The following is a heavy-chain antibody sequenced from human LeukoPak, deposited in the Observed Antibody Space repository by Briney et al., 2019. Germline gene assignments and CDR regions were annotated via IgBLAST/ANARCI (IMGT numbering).Heavy chain of an antibody. D-gene: IGHD2-15*01. V-gene: IGHV4-59*12. CDR2: IYYSGST. J-gene: IGHJ4*02. CDR1: GGSISSYY. Sequence: PSETLSLTCTVSGGSISSYYWSWIRQPPGKGLEWIGYIYYSGSTNYNPSLKSRVTISVDTSKNQFSLKLSSVTAADTAVYSCARRKRIGFFDYWGQGTLVTVSS. CDR3: ARRKRIGFFDY.